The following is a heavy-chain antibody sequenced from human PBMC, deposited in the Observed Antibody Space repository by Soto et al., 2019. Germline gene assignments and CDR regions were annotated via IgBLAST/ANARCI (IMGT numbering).Heavy chain of an antibody. CDR3: AKDRDYPRDYFDY. V-gene: IGHV3-23*01. D-gene: IGHD3-10*01. CDR2: VSPNGQGI. Sequence: GGSLRLSCAASGFTLGRYGLSWVRQAPGKGLEGVSAVSPNGQGIYYADSVRGRFTISRDFSKNTVFLHMDSLSAEDTAVYYCAKDRDYPRDYFDYWGQGTLVTVSS. J-gene: IGHJ4*02. CDR1: GFTLGRYG.